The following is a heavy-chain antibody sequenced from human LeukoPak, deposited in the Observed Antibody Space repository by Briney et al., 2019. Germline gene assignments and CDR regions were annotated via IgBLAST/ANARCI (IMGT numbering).Heavy chain of an antibody. CDR3: ARGQITGYEVY. V-gene: IGHV1-46*01. CDR2: ISPSGGST. D-gene: IGHD5-12*01. J-gene: IGHJ4*02. Sequence: GASVKVSCKAFGYTFTSNYMHWVRQAPGQGPEWMGVISPSGGSTTYAQKFQGRVTMTRGTSISTAYMELSRLRSDDTAVYYCARGQITGYEVYWGQGTLVTVSS. CDR1: GYTFTSNY.